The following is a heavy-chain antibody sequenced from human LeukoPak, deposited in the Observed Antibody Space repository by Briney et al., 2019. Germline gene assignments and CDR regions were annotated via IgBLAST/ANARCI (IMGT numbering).Heavy chain of an antibody. V-gene: IGHV4-59*01. CDR3: AKAVAAAGRFGFDP. D-gene: IGHD6-13*01. Sequence: SETLSLTCSLSGGSISSYHWSWIRQPPGKGLEWIGYIYYTGSTNYSPSLKSRVTMSVDTSKNQFSLKLSSVTAADTAVYYCAKAVAAAGRFGFDPWGQGTLVTVSS. CDR1: GGSISSYH. CDR2: IYYTGST. J-gene: IGHJ5*02.